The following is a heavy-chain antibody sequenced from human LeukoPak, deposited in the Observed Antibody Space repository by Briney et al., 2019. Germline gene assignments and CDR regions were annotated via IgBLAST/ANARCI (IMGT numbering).Heavy chain of an antibody. D-gene: IGHD3-3*01. J-gene: IGHJ3*02. CDR3: ARSLDFWSGRDAFDI. CDR2: IYHSGST. CDR1: GYSISSGYY. Sequence: SETLSLTCTVSGYSISSGYYWGWIRQPPGKGLEWIGSIYHSGSTYYNPSLKSRVTISVDTSKNQFSLKLSSVTAADTAVYYCARSLDFWSGRDAFDIWGQGTMVTVSS. V-gene: IGHV4-38-2*02.